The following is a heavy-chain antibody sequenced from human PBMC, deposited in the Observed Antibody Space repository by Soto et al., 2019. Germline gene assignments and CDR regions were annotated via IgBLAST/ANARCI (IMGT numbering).Heavy chain of an antibody. Sequence: HPGGSLRLSCAASGFTFDDYAMHWVRQAPGKGLEWVSGISWNSGSIGYADSVKGRFTISRDNAKNSLYLQMNSLRAEDTALYYCAKGRYYYDSSGSNMPYYYYGMDVWGQGTTVTVSS. CDR1: GFTFDDYA. CDR2: ISWNSGSI. D-gene: IGHD3-22*01. J-gene: IGHJ6*02. CDR3: AKGRYYYDSSGSNMPYYYYGMDV. V-gene: IGHV3-9*01.